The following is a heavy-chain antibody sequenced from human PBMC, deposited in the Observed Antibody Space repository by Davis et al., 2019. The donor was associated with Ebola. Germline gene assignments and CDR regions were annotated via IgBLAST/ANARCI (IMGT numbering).Heavy chain of an antibody. CDR2: ISGSGGST. V-gene: IGHV3-23*01. Sequence: GESLKISCAASGFTFSSYAMSWVRQAPGKGLEWVSAISGSGGSTYYADSVKGRFTISRDNSKHTLYLQMNSLRAEDTAVYYCAKWGYCSGGSCYYNWFDPWGQGTLVTVSS. J-gene: IGHJ5*02. CDR1: GFTFSSYA. CDR3: AKWGYCSGGSCYYNWFDP. D-gene: IGHD2-15*01.